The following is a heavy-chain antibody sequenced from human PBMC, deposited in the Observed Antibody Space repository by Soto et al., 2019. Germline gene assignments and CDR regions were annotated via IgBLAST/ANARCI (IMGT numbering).Heavy chain of an antibody. CDR3: ARGRIVVVPAATAHPNWFDP. D-gene: IGHD2-2*01. Sequence: SETLSLTCAVYGGSFSGYYWSWIRQPPGKGLEWIEEINHSGSTNYNPSLKSRVAISVDTSKNQFSLKLSSVTAADTAVYYCARGRIVVVPAATAHPNWFDPWGQGTLVTVSS. CDR2: INHSGST. V-gene: IGHV4-34*01. J-gene: IGHJ5*02. CDR1: GGSFSGYY.